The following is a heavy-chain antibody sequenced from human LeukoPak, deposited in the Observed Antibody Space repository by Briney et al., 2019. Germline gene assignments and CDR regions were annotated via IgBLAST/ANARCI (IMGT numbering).Heavy chain of an antibody. CDR2: IRSKANSYPP. CDR3: TSSSYYGGYPGY. V-gene: IGHV3-73*01. J-gene: IGHJ4*02. Sequence: GGSLKLSCAASGFTFSGSALHGVRQASGKGPEWVGRIRSKANSYPPAYAASVKGRFTISRDDSKNTAYLQMNSLKTGDTAIYYCTSSSYYGGYPGYWGQGTLVTVSS. CDR1: GFTFSGSA. D-gene: IGHD5-12*01.